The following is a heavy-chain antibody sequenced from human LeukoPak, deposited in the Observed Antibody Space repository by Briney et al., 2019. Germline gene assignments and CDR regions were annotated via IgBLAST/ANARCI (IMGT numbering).Heavy chain of an antibody. Sequence: GGSLRLSCSASGFTFSRYAIHWVRQAPGKGLEYVSGINDNGGRTHYGDSVKGRFSISRDNSKNTLHLQMSTLRAEDTALYYCVKDVGGSYAFDYWGQRILVTVAS. CDR2: INDNGGRT. J-gene: IGHJ4*02. D-gene: IGHD1-26*01. V-gene: IGHV3-64D*09. CDR1: GFTFSRYA. CDR3: VKDVGGSYAFDY.